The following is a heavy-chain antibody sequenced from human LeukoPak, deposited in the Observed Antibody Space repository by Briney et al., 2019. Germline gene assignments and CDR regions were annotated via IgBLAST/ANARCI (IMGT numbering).Heavy chain of an antibody. CDR2: IYSSGST. CDR3: ARVFDSGSQAYFYYMDV. D-gene: IGHD3-10*01. CDR1: GGSIRGYY. V-gene: IGHV4-59*01. Sequence: SETLSLTCNVSGGSIRGYYWSWIRQPPGKGLEWIGYIYSSGSTNYNPSLKSRVTMSVDTSKNQFHLKVSSVTAADTAVYYCARVFDSGSQAYFYYMDVWGKGTTVTISS. J-gene: IGHJ6*03.